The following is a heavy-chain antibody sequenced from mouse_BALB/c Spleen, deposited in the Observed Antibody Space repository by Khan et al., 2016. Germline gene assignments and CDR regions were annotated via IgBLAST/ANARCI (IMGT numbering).Heavy chain of an antibody. CDR3: ARRSTTATFDY. J-gene: IGHJ2*01. CDR2: INPSTGYT. D-gene: IGHD1-2*01. V-gene: IGHV1-7*01. CDR1: GYTFTSYW. Sequence: QVQLQQSGAELAKPGASVKMSCKASGYTFTSYWMHWVKQRPGQGLEWIGYINPSTGYTEYNQKLKDKATLTADKSSSTAYMQLSSLTSEDSAVYYCARRSTTATFDYWSQGNTLTVSS.